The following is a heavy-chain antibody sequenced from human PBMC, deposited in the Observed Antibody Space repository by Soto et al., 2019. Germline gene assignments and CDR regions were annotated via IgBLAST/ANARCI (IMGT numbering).Heavy chain of an antibody. CDR3: ARIITIFGVETQDELDF. D-gene: IGHD3-3*01. Sequence: VHVVESGGGVVQPGTSARLSCAASGLSLSRYSLHWVRQASGKGLEWVAMISDGGDNEYYADSVKGRFTISRDSSKNTLFLEMNSLRPEDTALYYCARIITIFGVETQDELDFWGRGSLVTVSS. V-gene: IGHV3-30-3*02. J-gene: IGHJ4*02. CDR2: ISDGGDNE. CDR1: GLSLSRYS.